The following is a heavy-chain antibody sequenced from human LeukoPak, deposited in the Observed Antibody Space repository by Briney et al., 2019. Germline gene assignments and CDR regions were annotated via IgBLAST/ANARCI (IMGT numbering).Heavy chain of an antibody. CDR1: GGSISSSNW. V-gene: IGHV4-4*02. CDR3: ARRPQVFYDILTGNFDY. CDR2: IYHSGST. D-gene: IGHD3-9*01. Sequence: SGTLSLTCAVSGGSISSSNWWSWVRQPPGKGLERIGEIYHSGSTNYNPSLKSRVTISVDKSKNQFSLKLSSVTAADTAVYYCARRPQVFYDILTGNFDYWGQGTLVTVSS. J-gene: IGHJ4*02.